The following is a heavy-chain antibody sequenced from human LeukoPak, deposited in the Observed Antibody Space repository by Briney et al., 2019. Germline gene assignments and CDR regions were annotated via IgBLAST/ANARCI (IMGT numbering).Heavy chain of an antibody. V-gene: IGHV4-4*09. CDR1: GVSISPYY. D-gene: IGHD3-3*01. CDR2: IHTSGSN. CDR3: ARLSAAVHLGAFDL. Sequence: NSSETLSLTCAVSGVSISPYYWAWIRQPPGKGLEWIGYIHTSGSNNQYPSLKSRVTISVDKSKNHFSLRLTSVTAADTAVYYCARLSAAVHLGAFDLGGQGTMVTVSS. J-gene: IGHJ3*01.